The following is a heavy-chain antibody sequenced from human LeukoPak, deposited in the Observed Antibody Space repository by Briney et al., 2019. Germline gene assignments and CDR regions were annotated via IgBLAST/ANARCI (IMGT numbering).Heavy chain of an antibody. D-gene: IGHD3-22*01. Sequence: GGSLRLSCAASGFTFDDYGMSWVRQAPGKGLEWVSGINWNGGSTGYADSVKGRFTISRDNAKNSLYLQMNSLRAEDTALYCCARDRGKYYDSSGPFDYWGQGTLVTVSS. J-gene: IGHJ4*02. CDR1: GFTFDDYG. V-gene: IGHV3-20*04. CDR3: ARDRGKYYDSSGPFDY. CDR2: INWNGGST.